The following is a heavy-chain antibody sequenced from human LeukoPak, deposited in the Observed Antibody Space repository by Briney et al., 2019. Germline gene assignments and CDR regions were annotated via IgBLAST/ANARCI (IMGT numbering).Heavy chain of an antibody. J-gene: IGHJ3*02. D-gene: IGHD1-26*01. V-gene: IGHV1-46*01. CDR3: ARVESWEHSGSSQDAFDI. Sequence: ASVKVSCKASGYTFTDYYIHWVRQAPGQGLEWMGVINPSGGSTSYAQMFQGRVTMTRDRSTNTLYMELSSLRSEDTAVYYCARVESWEHSGSSQDAFDIWGQGTMVTVSS. CDR2: INPSGGST. CDR1: GYTFTDYY.